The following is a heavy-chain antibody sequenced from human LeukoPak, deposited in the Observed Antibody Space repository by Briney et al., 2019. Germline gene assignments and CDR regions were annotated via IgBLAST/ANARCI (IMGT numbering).Heavy chain of an antibody. CDR3: ARDRGDSTSWYVTDY. J-gene: IGHJ4*02. CDR2: IWNDGSNK. D-gene: IGHD2-2*01. CDR1: GFTFSSFG. V-gene: IGHV3-33*01. Sequence: GRSLRLSCAASGFTFSSFGMHWVRQAPGKGLEWVAVIWNDGSNKYYADSVKGRFTISRDNSKNALYLQMNSLRAEDTAVYYCARDRGDSTSWYVTDYWGQGTLVTASS.